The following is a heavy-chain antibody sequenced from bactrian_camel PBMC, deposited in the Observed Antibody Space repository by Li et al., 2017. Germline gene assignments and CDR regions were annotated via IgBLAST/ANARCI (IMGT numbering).Heavy chain of an antibody. CDR3: ARGPENLWEYGY. J-gene: IGHJ4*01. CDR1: GLSFSNYD. Sequence: VQLVESGGGLVQPGGSLRLSCAASGLSFSNYDMGWVRQAPGKGLEWVSRINTGGSSTYYADSVKGRFTISRDNAKNTLYLQMNSLKTEDTAVYYCARGPENLWEYGYWGQGTQVTVS. CDR2: INTGGSST. V-gene: IGHV3S40*01.